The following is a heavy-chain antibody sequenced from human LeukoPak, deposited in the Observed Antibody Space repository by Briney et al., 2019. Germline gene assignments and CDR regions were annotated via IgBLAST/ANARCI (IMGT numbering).Heavy chain of an antibody. Sequence: GGSLRLSCAASGFTFSSYGMHWVRQAPGKGLEWVAFIRYDGSNKYYADSVKGRFTISRDNSKSTLYLQMNSLRTEDTALYYCAKDIAIAAPGEGAFGIWGQGTMVTVSS. V-gene: IGHV3-30*02. CDR2: IRYDGSNK. CDR1: GFTFSSYG. J-gene: IGHJ3*02. D-gene: IGHD6-13*01. CDR3: AKDIAIAAPGEGAFGI.